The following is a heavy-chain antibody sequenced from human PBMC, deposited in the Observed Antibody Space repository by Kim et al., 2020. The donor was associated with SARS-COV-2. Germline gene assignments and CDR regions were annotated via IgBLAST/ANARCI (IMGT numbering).Heavy chain of an antibody. J-gene: IGHJ6*02. CDR3: AKGKTQHGGSFGVVRGMGV. CDR1: GFTFSSYA. CDR2: ISGSGGST. V-gene: IGHV3-23*01. D-gene: IGHD3-3*01. Sequence: GGSLRLSCAASGFTFSSYAMSWVRQAPGKGLEWVSAISGSGGSTYYADSVKGRCTISRDNSKNTLYLQMNSLRAEYTAVYYCAKGKTQHGGSFGVVRGMGVWGQGTTVTVAS.